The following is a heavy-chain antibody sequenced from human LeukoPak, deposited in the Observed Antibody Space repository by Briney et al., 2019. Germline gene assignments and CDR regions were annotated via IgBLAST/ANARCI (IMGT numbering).Heavy chain of an antibody. CDR3: TGNYYGSGSYADFDY. V-gene: IGHV3-73*01. J-gene: IGHJ4*02. CDR1: GLPFSGSA. D-gene: IGHD3-10*01. Sequence: GGSLRLSCAASGLPFSGSAMHWVRQASGKGLEWVGRIRSTANGYATAYAASVKGRFTISRDDSKNTAYLQMDSLKTEDTAVYYCTGNYYGSGSYADFDYWGQGTLVTVSS. CDR2: IRSTANGYAT.